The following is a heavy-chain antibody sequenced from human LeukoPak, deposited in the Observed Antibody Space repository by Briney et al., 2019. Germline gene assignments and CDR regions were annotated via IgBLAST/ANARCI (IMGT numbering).Heavy chain of an antibody. V-gene: IGHV3-11*04. CDR3: ARLLVYNSGGEAFDY. Sequence: GGSLRLSCVVSTFTFSDPYMDWVRQAPGKGLEWVSDISGSGGRTYYADSVKGRFTISRDNAKNSLYLQMNSLRAEDTAVYYCARLLVYNSGGEAFDYWGPGTLVTVSS. CDR2: ISGSGGRT. J-gene: IGHJ4*02. CDR1: TFTFSDPY. D-gene: IGHD3-10*01.